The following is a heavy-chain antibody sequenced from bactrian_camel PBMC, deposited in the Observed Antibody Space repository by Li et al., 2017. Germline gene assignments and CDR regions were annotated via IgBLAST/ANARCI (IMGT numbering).Heavy chain of an antibody. D-gene: IGHD6*01. V-gene: IGHV3S53*01. CDR2: LGNDGSI. CDR3: AADTGRDGGAWLNFPGWAEDSAY. J-gene: IGHJ4*01. CDR1: GYTNSYYC. Sequence: HVQLVESGGGSVQAGQSLRLSCAVSGYTNSYYCMAWFRQGPGKRREGVAPLGNDGSIDYANSVKGRFTISQDKAKHMLYLQMDSLKPEDTAMYYCAADTGRDGGAWLNFPGWAEDSAYWGQGTQVTVS.